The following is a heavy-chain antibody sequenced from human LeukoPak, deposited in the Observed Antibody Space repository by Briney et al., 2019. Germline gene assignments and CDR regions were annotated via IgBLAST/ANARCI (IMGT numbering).Heavy chain of an antibody. Sequence: QPGRSLRLSCAASGFTFSSYAMHWVRQAPGKGLEWVAVISYDGSNKYYADSVKGRFTISRDNSKNTLYLQMNSLRAEDTAVYYCARMLDAGGTFDYWGQGTLVTVSS. D-gene: IGHD1-1*01. CDR1: GFTFSSYA. V-gene: IGHV3-30-3*01. CDR3: ARMLDAGGTFDY. J-gene: IGHJ4*02. CDR2: ISYDGSNK.